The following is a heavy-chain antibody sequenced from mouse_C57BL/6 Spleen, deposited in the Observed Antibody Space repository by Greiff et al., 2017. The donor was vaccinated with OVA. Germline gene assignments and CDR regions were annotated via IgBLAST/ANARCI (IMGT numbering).Heavy chain of an antibody. CDR1: GYSFTDYN. Sequence: EVQLQQSGPELVKPGASVKISCKASGYSFTDYNMNWVKQSNGKSLEWIGVINPNYGTTSYNQKFKGKATLTVDQSSSTAYMQLNSLTSEDSAVYYCARGGDLYDYDGRYYYAMDYWGQGTSVTVSS. CDR2: INPNYGTT. D-gene: IGHD2-4*01. J-gene: IGHJ4*01. V-gene: IGHV1-39*01. CDR3: ARGGDLYDYDGRYYYAMDY.